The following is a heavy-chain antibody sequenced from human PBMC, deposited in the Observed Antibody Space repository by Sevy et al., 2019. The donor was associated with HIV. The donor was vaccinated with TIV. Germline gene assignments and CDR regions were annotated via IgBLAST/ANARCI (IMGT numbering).Heavy chain of an antibody. Sequence: SETLSLTCTVSGGSISSGDYYWSWIRQSPGKGLQWIGYIYYSGTTYYNPSLKSRVTMSVDTSKNQFSLKLSSVTAADPAVSYCARYCISTSPHNWFDPWGQGTLVTVSS. J-gene: IGHJ5*02. CDR1: GGSISSGDYY. D-gene: IGHD2-2*01. V-gene: IGHV4-30-4*01. CDR2: IYYSGTT. CDR3: ARYCISTSPHNWFDP.